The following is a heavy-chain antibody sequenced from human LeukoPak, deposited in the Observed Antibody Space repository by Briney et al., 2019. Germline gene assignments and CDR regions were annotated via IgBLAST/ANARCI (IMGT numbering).Heavy chain of an antibody. Sequence: ASVKVSCKASGGTFSSYAISWVRQAPGQGLEWMGGIIPIFGTANYAQKFQGRVTITTDESTSTAYMELSSLRSEDTAVYYCARDNRCSSTSCYYYYYMGVWGKGTTVTVSS. D-gene: IGHD2-2*01. CDR1: GGTFSSYA. J-gene: IGHJ6*03. CDR3: ARDNRCSSTSCYYYYYMGV. V-gene: IGHV1-69*05. CDR2: IIPIFGTA.